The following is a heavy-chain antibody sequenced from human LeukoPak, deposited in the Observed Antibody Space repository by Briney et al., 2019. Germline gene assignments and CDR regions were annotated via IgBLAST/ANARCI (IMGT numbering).Heavy chain of an antibody. Sequence: GASVKVSCKASGYTFSSYYMHWVRQAPGQGLEWMGIINPSGGSTTYAQKFQGRVTMTRDSSTSTVYMELSSLTSEDTAVYYCARGPWDYDSSGYYYDCWGQGTLVTVTS. CDR2: INPSGGST. CDR3: ARGPWDYDSSGYYYDC. J-gene: IGHJ4*02. CDR1: GYTFSSYY. D-gene: IGHD3-22*01. V-gene: IGHV1-46*01.